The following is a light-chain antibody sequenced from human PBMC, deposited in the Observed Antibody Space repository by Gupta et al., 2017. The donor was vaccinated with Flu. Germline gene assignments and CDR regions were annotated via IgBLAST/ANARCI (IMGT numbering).Light chain of an antibody. J-gene: IGKJ2*01. CDR1: QSVNSN. V-gene: IGKV3-15*01. CDR3: QQYNDWPHT. CDR2: GAS. Sequence: DIVMTQSPATLSVSPGDTATLSCRASQSVNSNLAWHQQKPGQAPRLLITGASTRATGVPVRFSGSGSGTEFTLTISSLQSEDFAVYYCQQYNDWPHTFGQGTKLEIK.